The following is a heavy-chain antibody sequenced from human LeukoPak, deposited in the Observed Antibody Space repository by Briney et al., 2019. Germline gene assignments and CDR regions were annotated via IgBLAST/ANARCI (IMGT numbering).Heavy chain of an antibody. D-gene: IGHD3-10*01. Sequence: ASVKVSCKASGGTFSSYAISWVRQAPGQGLEWMGGIIPIFGTANYAQKFQGRVTITTDESTSTAYMELSSLRSEDTAVYYCARGRMVRGVNDAFDIWGQGTMVTVSS. CDR3: ARGRMVRGVNDAFDI. CDR2: IIPIFGTA. V-gene: IGHV1-69*05. J-gene: IGHJ3*02. CDR1: GGTFSSYA.